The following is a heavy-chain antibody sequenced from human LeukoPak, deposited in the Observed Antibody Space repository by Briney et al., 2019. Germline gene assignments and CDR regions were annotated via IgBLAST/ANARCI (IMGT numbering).Heavy chain of an antibody. CDR3: ARVPTYSSSYYYYYMDV. CDR2: ISAYNGNT. V-gene: IGHV1-18*01. CDR1: GYTSTSYG. J-gene: IGHJ6*03. Sequence: ASVKVSCKASGYTSTSYGISWVRQAPGQGLEWMGWISAYNGNTNYAQKLQGRVTMTTDTSTSTAYMELRSLRSDDTAVYYCARVPTYSSSYYYYYMDVWGKGTTVTVSS. D-gene: IGHD6-6*01.